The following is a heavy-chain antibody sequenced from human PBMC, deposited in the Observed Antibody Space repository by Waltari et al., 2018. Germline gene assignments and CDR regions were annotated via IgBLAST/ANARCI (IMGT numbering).Heavy chain of an antibody. Sequence: QVQLVQSGAEVKKPGASVKVSCKASGYTFTGYYMHWVRQAPGQGLEWVGRTNPNRGGTNNAQKVQGRVTMTRDTSISTAYMELSRLRSDDTAVYYCARDPNGYYYFDYWGQGTLVTVSS. CDR3: ARDPNGYYYFDY. J-gene: IGHJ4*02. CDR2: TNPNRGGT. V-gene: IGHV1-2*06. CDR1: GYTFTGYY. D-gene: IGHD4-17*01.